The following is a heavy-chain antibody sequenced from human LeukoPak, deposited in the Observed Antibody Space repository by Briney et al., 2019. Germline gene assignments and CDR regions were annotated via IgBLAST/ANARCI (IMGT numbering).Heavy chain of an antibody. CDR2: IYTSGST. J-gene: IGHJ4*02. CDR1: GGSISSGSYY. Sequence: SQTLSLTCTVSGGSISSGSYYWSWIRQPAGKGLEWIGRIYTSGSTNYNPSLKSRVTISVDTSKNQFSLKLSSVTAADTAVYYCARGQGWLQSHDYWGQGTLVTVSS. CDR3: ARGQGWLQSHDY. D-gene: IGHD5-24*01. V-gene: IGHV4-61*02.